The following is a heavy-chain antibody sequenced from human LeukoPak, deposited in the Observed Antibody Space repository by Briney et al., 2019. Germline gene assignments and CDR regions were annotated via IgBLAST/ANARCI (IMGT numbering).Heavy chain of an antibody. CDR2: INPSSGST. J-gene: IGHJ4*02. CDR1: GYTFTSYY. V-gene: IGHV1-46*01. CDR3: ARDQVGATTPLDY. D-gene: IGHD1-26*01. Sequence: ASVKVSCKASGYTFTSYYMHWVRQAPGQGLEWMGIINPSSGSTSYAQKFQGRVTMTRDTSTSTIYMELSSLRSEDTAVYYCARDQVGATTPLDYWGQGTLVTVSS.